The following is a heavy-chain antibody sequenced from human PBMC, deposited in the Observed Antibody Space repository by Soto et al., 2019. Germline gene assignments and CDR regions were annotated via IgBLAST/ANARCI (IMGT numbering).Heavy chain of an antibody. CDR1: GYNFTNYW. V-gene: IGHV5-51*01. CDR3: ARHWGAPEVRAFDI. CDR2: IYPSDSDT. J-gene: IGHJ3*02. D-gene: IGHD3-16*01. Sequence: GESLKISCKGLGYNFTNYWIGWVRQMPGKGLEWMGIIYPSDSDTRYNPSFQGQVTISADRSISTASLQWSSLKASDTAMYYCARHWGAPEVRAFDIWGQGTMVTVSS.